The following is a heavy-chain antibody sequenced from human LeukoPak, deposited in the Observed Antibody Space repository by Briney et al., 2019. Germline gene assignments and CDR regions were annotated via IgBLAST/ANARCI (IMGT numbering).Heavy chain of an antibody. CDR3: AIYDSSGYYNY. V-gene: IGHV3-53*01. J-gene: IGHJ4*02. D-gene: IGHD3-22*01. Sequence: GGSLRPSCEASGFTFSSNDMSWVGQAPGKGLEWVSVIYSGGRTFYADSVKGRFTISRDNSKNTRYLQLNSLRAEDTAVYYCAIYDSSGYYNYWGQGTLVAVSS. CDR1: GFTFSSND. CDR2: IYSGGRT.